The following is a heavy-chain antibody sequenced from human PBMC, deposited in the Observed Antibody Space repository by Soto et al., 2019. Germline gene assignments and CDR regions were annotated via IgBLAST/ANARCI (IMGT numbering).Heavy chain of an antibody. J-gene: IGHJ6*02. D-gene: IGHD3-22*01. Sequence: PGESLKISCKGSGYSFTIYWISWVRQMPGKGLEWMGRIDPSDSYTNYSPSFQGHVTISADKSISTAYLQWSSLKASDTAMYYCARRTXLLIPTSNYYYYYGMDVWGQGTTVTVSS. CDR2: IDPSDSYT. V-gene: IGHV5-10-1*01. CDR3: ARRTXLLIPTSNYYYYYGMDV. CDR1: GYSFTIYW.